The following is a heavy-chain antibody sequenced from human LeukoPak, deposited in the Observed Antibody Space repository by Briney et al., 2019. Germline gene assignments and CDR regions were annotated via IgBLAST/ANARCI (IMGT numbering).Heavy chain of an antibody. CDR2: INPNSGGT. Sequence: GASVKVSCKASGYTLTGYYMHWVRPAPGHGLEWMGWINPNSGGTNYAQKFQGRVTMTRDTSISTAYMELSRLRSDDTAVYYCTYGSGSYHHDYWGQGTLVTVSS. CDR3: TYGSGSYHHDY. CDR1: GYTLTGYY. V-gene: IGHV1-2*02. D-gene: IGHD3-10*01. J-gene: IGHJ4*02.